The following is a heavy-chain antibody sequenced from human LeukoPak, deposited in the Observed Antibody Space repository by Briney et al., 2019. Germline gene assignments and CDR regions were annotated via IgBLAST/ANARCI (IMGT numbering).Heavy chain of an antibody. D-gene: IGHD5-18*01. Sequence: GGSLRLSCAASGFTFDSSAMSWVRQAPGKGLEWVSTITDTGDSTHYADSVKGRFTISRDSAKNSLYLQMDSLRAEDTAVYHCARDTAVVRWYFDLWGRGTLVTVSS. V-gene: IGHV3-23*01. CDR3: ARDTAVVRWYFDL. CDR1: GFTFDSSA. CDR2: ITDTGDST. J-gene: IGHJ2*01.